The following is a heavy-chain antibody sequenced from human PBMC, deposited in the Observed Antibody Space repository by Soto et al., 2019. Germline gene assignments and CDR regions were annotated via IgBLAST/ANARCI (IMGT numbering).Heavy chain of an antibody. CDR1: GNTFTSYD. D-gene: IGHD3-10*01. CDR3: ARGRASGSYYLLDY. Sequence: ASVKVSCKASGNTFTSYDINWVRQATGRGLEWMGWINPNSGNIGYAQKFQGRVTMTRVTAIRTAYMEVSRLRSDDTAVYYCARGRASGSYYLLDYWGQGTLVTVSS. CDR2: INPNSGNI. V-gene: IGHV1-8*01. J-gene: IGHJ4*02.